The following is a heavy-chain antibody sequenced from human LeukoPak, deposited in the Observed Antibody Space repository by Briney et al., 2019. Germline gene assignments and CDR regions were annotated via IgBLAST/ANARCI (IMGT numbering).Heavy chain of an antibody. J-gene: IGHJ5*02. Sequence: SETQSLTCAVYGGSFSSYYWSWIRQPPGKGLEWIGEINHSGNTNYNPSLKSRVTISVDTSKNQFSLKLSSVTAADTAVYYCARGRRCLHYGSGSYYNSNWFDPWGQGTLVTVSS. CDR1: GGSFSSYY. CDR3: ARGRRCLHYGSGSYYNSNWFDP. V-gene: IGHV4-34*01. CDR2: INHSGNT. D-gene: IGHD3-10*01.